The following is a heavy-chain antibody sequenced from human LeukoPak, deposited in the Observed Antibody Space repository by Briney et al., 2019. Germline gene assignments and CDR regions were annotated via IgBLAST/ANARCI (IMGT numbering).Heavy chain of an antibody. CDR1: GFTFSNYW. D-gene: IGHD6-13*01. Sequence: GGSLRLSCAASGFTFSNYWMTWVRQAPGKGLESVANIKQDGSTKYYVDSVKGRFTISRDNAKNSLYLQMNSLRVEDTAVYYCARIGYSSSCLDYWGQGTLVTVSS. V-gene: IGHV3-7*05. CDR2: IKQDGSTK. CDR3: ARIGYSSSCLDY. J-gene: IGHJ4*02.